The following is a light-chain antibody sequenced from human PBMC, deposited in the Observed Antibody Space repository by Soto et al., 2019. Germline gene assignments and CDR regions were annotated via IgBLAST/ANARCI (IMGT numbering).Light chain of an antibody. CDR1: SSDVGSYNL. CDR2: EVS. CDR3: CSYAGSSTFFYV. Sequence: QSVLTQPASVSGSPGQSITISCTGTSSDVGSYNLVSWYQQHPGKAPKLMIYEVSKRPSGVSNRFSGSKSGNTASLTISGLQAEDEADYHCCSYAGSSTFFYVFGTGTKLTVL. V-gene: IGLV2-23*02. J-gene: IGLJ1*01.